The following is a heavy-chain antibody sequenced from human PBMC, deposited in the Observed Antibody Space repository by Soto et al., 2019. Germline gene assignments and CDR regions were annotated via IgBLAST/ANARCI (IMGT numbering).Heavy chain of an antibody. J-gene: IGHJ5*02. V-gene: IGHV4-38-2*01. D-gene: IGHD5-12*01. CDR2: IYHSGNA. CDR3: ARGARDMATIIKWFGP. Sequence: WETLSVTCGVSGYSISSGYYWGWIRQPPGKVQEWNGNIYHSGNAYYDPSLKSLVTMSVDTSKNQVSLKVTSVTAADTAVYYCARGARDMATIIKWFGPWGQGTLVTVS. CDR1: GYSISSGYY.